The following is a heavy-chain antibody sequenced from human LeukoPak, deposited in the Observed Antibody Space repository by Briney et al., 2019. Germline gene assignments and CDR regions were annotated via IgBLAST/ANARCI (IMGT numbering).Heavy chain of an antibody. CDR1: GFTFSGSA. CDR2: VRSKDNGYAT. J-gene: IGHJ2*01. D-gene: IGHD6-25*01. CDR3: SRTSDAAWYLDL. Sequence: GGSLRLSCAASGFTFSGSAMHWDRQASGKGLEWVARVRSKDNGYATSYSASVRGRFTISRDDSKNMAYLQMDSLKTEDTAVYFCSRTSDAAWYLDLWGRGTLVTVSS. V-gene: IGHV3-73*01.